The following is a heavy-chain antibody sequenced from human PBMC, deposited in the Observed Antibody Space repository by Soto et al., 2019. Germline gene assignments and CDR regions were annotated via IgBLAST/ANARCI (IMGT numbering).Heavy chain of an antibody. CDR3: AKVEKQLILGAIDY. Sequence: XESLSLSCAASGFTFSTYAMSWVRQAPGKGLEWVSAISGSGSSTYYADSVKGRFTISRDNSKKTLYLQMNSLRAEDTAVYYCAKVEKQLILGAIDYWGQGTLVTVSS. V-gene: IGHV3-23*01. D-gene: IGHD3-22*01. CDR2: ISGSGSST. CDR1: GFTFSTYA. J-gene: IGHJ4*02.